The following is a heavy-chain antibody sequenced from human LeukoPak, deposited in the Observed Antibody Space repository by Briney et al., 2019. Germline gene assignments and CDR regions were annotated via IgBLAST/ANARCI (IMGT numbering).Heavy chain of an antibody. V-gene: IGHV4-59*01. CDR1: GGSISSYY. J-gene: IGHJ4*02. CDR2: IYYSGST. D-gene: IGHD3-3*01. Sequence: PSETLSLTCTVSGGSISSYYWIWIRQPPGKGLEWIGYIYYSGSTNYNPSLKSRVTISVDTSKNQFSLKLSSVTAADTAVYYCARALARYDFDYWGQGTLVTVSS. CDR3: ARALARYDFDY.